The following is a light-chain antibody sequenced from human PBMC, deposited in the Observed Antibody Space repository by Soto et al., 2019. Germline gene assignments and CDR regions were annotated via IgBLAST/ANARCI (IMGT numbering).Light chain of an antibody. CDR1: SSDIGGYNY. CDR3: CSFTSGNTAYV. J-gene: IGLJ1*01. V-gene: IGLV2-14*01. Sequence: QSALTQPGSVSGSPGQSITISCTGTSSDIGGYNYVSWYQQHPGKAPELMIYEVTNRPSGVSTRFSGSESGNTASLTISGLQAEDDADYYCCSFTSGNTAYVFGTGTKLTVL. CDR2: EVT.